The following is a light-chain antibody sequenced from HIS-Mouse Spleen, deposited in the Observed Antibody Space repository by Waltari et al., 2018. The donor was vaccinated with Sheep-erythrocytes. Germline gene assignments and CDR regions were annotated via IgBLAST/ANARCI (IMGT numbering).Light chain of an antibody. V-gene: IGKV2-28*01. J-gene: IGKJ4*01. CDR2: DAS. CDR3: QQYDNLPLT. CDR1: QSLLHSNGYNY. Sequence: DIVMTQSPLSLPVTPGEPASISCRSSQSLLHSNGYNYLDWYLQKPGQSPQLLIYDASNLETGVPSRFSGSGSGTDFTFTISSLQPEDIATYYCQQYDNLPLTFGGGTKVEIK.